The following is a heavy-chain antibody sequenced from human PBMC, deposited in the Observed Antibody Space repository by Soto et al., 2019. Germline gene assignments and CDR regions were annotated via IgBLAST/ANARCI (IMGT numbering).Heavy chain of an antibody. J-gene: IGHJ3*02. CDR1: GYTFTNYD. V-gene: IGHV1-18*04. CDR3: ARGEGMAARHDGYDI. CDR2: ISTSTGNT. Sequence: QVRLVQSGTEVKKPGASVKVSCKASGYTFTNYDVTWVRQAPGQGLERMGWISTSTGNTNYAQKLQARVTRTTDTSTSTAYMELTSLRSDDRAVYYCARGEGMAARHDGYDIWGQGTMVTVSS. D-gene: IGHD6-6*01.